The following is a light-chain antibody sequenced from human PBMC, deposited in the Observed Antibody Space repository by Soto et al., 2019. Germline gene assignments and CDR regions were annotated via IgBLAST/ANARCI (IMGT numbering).Light chain of an antibody. CDR3: CSYAGKYTWV. V-gene: IGLV2-14*01. CDR2: EVS. Sequence: QSALTQPASVSGSPGQSITISCTGTSSDVGGYNYVSWYQQHPGKAPKLMIYEVSNRPSGVSNRFSGSKSGNTASLTSSGLQAEDEADYYCCSYAGKYTWVFGGGTKLTVL. J-gene: IGLJ3*02. CDR1: SSDVGGYNY.